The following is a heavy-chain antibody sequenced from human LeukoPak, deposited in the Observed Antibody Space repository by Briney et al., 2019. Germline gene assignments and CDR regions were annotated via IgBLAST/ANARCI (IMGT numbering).Heavy chain of an antibody. CDR3: ARNVPNSGSYYAFDF. V-gene: IGHV4-39*01. Sequence: PSETLSLTCTVSGGSISSGSHYWDWIRQPPGKGLEWIGSIDYSGSPYYNPSLKSRVTISVDTSKNQFSLNLSSVTAADTAVYYCARNVPNSGSYYAFDFWGQGTLVTVSS. CDR2: IDYSGSP. J-gene: IGHJ4*02. D-gene: IGHD1-26*01. CDR1: GGSISSGSHY.